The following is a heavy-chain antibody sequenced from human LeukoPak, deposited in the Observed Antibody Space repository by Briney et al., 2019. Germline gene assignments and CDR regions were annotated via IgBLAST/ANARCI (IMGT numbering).Heavy chain of an antibody. Sequence: SETLSLTCTVSGDSISSYYWSWVRRPPGMGLEWIGYIYYSGSTNYNPSLKSRVTISVDTSKNQVSLNLSSVTAADTAVYYCARPAERGYSYGLDFWGQGTMVTVSS. CDR3: ARPAERGYSYGLDF. D-gene: IGHD5-18*01. J-gene: IGHJ3*01. V-gene: IGHV4-59*01. CDR2: IYYSGST. CDR1: GDSISSYY.